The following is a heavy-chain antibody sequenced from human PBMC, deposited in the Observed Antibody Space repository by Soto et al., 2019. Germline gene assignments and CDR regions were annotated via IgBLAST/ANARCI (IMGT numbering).Heavy chain of an antibody. Sequence: QVQMVESGGGVVQPGTSLRLSCATSGFTFSTSGMHWVRQAPGKGLEWVAMISHDGSVTYYTDSVQGRFTISRDNPKNTLYLQMNSLRDEDTAIYYCAKDWGSSGWYNWFDPWGQGTRVTVS. J-gene: IGHJ5*02. CDR1: GFTFSTSG. CDR3: AKDWGSSGWYNWFDP. D-gene: IGHD6-13*01. CDR2: ISHDGSVT. V-gene: IGHV3-30*18.